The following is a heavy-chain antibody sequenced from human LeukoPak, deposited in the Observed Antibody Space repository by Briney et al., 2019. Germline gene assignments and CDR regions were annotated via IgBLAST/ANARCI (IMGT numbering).Heavy chain of an antibody. CDR1: GFTFSNYA. D-gene: IGHD6-19*01. Sequence: PGGSLRLSCAASGFTFSNYAMSWVRQAPGKGLEWVAVITYDGSNKYYTDSVKGRFTISRDNSKSTLYLQMNSLRAEDTAVYYCAKVRWDNSGWYYLDSWGQGTLVTVSS. CDR3: AKVRWDNSGWYYLDS. CDR2: ITYDGSNK. J-gene: IGHJ4*02. V-gene: IGHV3-30*18.